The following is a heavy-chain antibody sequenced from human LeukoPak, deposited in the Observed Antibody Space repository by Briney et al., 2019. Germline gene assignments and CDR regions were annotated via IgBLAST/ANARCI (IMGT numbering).Heavy chain of an antibody. Sequence: SETLSLTCNVSGGSISGYHWSWIRQPPGKGLEWLGYIYYSGSSNYNPSLKSRVTISADTSKNQFSLKLSSVTAADTAVYYCARQAVPGAFDIWGQGTMVTVSS. CDR3: ARQAVPGAFDI. CDR2: IYYSGSS. V-gene: IGHV4-59*08. CDR1: GGSISGYH. J-gene: IGHJ3*02.